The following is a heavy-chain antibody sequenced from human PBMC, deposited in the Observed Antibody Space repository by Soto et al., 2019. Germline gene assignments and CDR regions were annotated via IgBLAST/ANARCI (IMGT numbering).Heavy chain of an antibody. Sequence: EVQLVESGGGLVQPGGSLRLSCAASGFTFSSYWMHWVRQAPGKGLVWVSRINSDGSSTSYADSVKGRFTISRDNAKNTLYLQMNSLRAEDTAVYYCVRTSLVAAAATREDYWGQGTLVTVSS. CDR1: GFTFSSYW. D-gene: IGHD2-15*01. V-gene: IGHV3-74*01. CDR3: VRTSLVAAAATREDY. J-gene: IGHJ4*02. CDR2: INSDGSST.